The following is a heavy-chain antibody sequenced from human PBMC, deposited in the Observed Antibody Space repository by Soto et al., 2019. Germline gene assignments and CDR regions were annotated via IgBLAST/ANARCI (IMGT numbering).Heavy chain of an antibody. D-gene: IGHD1-26*01. J-gene: IGHJ4*02. V-gene: IGHV1-2*02. CDR2: IGPKSGDT. CDR3: GRGRSGQIVIFY. Sequence: QVQLVQSGAEVKESGASVKVSCKASGYTFSGHYIHWVRQAPGQAPEWVGEIGPKSGDTRYAQQFQGRVTMTKDTSITTVYMELRNLSTDDTAVYFCGRGRSGQIVIFYWGQGTLVTVHS. CDR1: GYTFSGHY.